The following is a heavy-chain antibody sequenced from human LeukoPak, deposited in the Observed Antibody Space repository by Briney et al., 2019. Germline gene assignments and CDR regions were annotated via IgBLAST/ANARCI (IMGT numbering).Heavy chain of an antibody. D-gene: IGHD6-6*01. J-gene: IGHJ4*02. CDR2: ISAYNGNT. CDR3: AREYSSYSGYVAYDY. V-gene: IGHV1-18*01. Sequence: ASVKVSCKASGYTFTSYGISWVRQAPGQGLEWMGWISAYNGNTNYAQKLQGRVTMTTDTSTGTAYMELRSLRSDDTAVYYCAREYSSYSGYVAYDYWGQGTLVTVSS. CDR1: GYTFTSYG.